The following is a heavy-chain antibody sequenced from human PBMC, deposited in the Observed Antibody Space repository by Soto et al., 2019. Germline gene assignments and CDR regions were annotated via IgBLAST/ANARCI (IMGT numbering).Heavy chain of an antibody. CDR3: ACSADTVTKDSAFDI. V-gene: IGHV1-69*06. D-gene: IGHD4-17*01. J-gene: IGHJ3*02. CDR2: LIPIFGTA. CDR1: GGTFSSYA. Sequence: QVQLVQSGAEVKKPGSSVKVSCKASGGTFSSYAISWVRQAPGQGLEWMGGLIPIFGTANYAQKFQGRVTITEDKSTSTAYMELSSLRSEDTGVYYCACSADTVTKDSAFDIWGQGTMVTVSS.